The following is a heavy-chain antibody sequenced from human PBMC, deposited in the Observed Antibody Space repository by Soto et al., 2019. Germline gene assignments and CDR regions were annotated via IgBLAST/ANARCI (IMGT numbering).Heavy chain of an antibody. D-gene: IGHD5-18*01. V-gene: IGHV1-18*01. Sequence: PSVKVSCKASGYTFTSYGISWVRQAPGQGLEWMGWISAYNGNTNYAQKLQGRVTMTTDTSTSTAYMELRSLRSDDTAVDYCARVEYSYGYAFDIWGQGTMVTVSS. CDR2: ISAYNGNT. CDR3: ARVEYSYGYAFDI. CDR1: GYTFTSYG. J-gene: IGHJ3*02.